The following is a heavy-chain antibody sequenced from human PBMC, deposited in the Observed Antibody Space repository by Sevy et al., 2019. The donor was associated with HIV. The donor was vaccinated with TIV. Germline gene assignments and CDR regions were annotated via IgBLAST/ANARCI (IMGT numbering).Heavy chain of an antibody. V-gene: IGHV3-74*01. J-gene: IGHJ3*02. CDR2: FIHDGRNP. CDR1: GFPFRASW. D-gene: IGHD3-16*01. Sequence: GGSPGPPLQALGFPFRASWLYWVPQAPGKGLEWVSRFIHDGRNPIYADSVKGRFTGSRDNSKNTLYLQMTSLRGEDTAVYFCVRDRGAPDGFDIWGQGTMVTVSS. CDR3: VRDRGAPDGFDI.